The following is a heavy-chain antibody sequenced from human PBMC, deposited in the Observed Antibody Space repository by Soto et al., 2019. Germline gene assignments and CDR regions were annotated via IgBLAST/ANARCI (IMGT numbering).Heavy chain of an antibody. D-gene: IGHD6-13*01. CDR1: GFTFSSYA. J-gene: IGHJ4*02. CDR2: ISGSGGST. V-gene: IGHV3-23*01. CDR3: AKDTNTAMPGIAAAGKPGYYFDY. Sequence: PGGSLRLSCAASGFTFSSYAMSWVRQAPGKGLEWVSAISGSGGSTYYADSVKGRFTISRDNSKNTLYLQMNSLRAEDTAVYYCAKDTNTAMPGIAAAGKPGYYFDYWGQGTLVTVSS.